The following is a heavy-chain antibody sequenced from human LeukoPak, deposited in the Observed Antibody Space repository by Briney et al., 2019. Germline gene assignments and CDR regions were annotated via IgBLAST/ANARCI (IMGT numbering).Heavy chain of an antibody. Sequence: SVKVSCKASGGTFSSYAISWVRQAPGQGLEWMGGIIPIFGTANYAQKFQGRVTITTDESTSTAYMELSSLRSEDTAAYYCARGSPPIAAAGTGYFDYWGQGTLVTVSS. CDR1: GGTFSSYA. J-gene: IGHJ4*02. CDR3: ARGSPPIAAAGTGYFDY. CDR2: IIPIFGTA. D-gene: IGHD6-13*01. V-gene: IGHV1-69*05.